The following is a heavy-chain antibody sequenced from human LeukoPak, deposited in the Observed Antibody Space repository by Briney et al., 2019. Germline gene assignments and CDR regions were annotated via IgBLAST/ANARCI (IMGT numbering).Heavy chain of an antibody. CDR3: ARDRVLYDYDSSGFYQGAFDF. D-gene: IGHD3-22*01. CDR2: INPSGGST. J-gene: IGHJ3*01. CDR1: GYTFTGYY. V-gene: IGHV1-46*01. Sequence: ASVKVSCKASGYTFTGYYIHWVRQAPGQGLEWMGVINPSGGSTSYAQKFQGRVTMTRDTSTSTVYMELSSLRSEDTAVYYCARDRVLYDYDSSGFYQGAFDFWGQGTMVTVSS.